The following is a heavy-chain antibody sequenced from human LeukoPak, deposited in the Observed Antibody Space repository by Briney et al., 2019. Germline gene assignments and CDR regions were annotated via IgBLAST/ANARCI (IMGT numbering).Heavy chain of an antibody. V-gene: IGHV1-2*02. J-gene: IGHJ4*02. CDR3: ARTFDSYYLSSLDY. CDR2: INPNSGGT. Sequence: RASVTVSCKASGYTFTGYYIHWVRQAPGQGLEWMGWINPNSGGTNHAQRFQGRVTMTRDTSISTAYMELSRLRSDDTAVYYCARTFDSYYLSSLDYWGQGTLVTVSS. D-gene: IGHD5-18*01. CDR1: GYTFTGYY.